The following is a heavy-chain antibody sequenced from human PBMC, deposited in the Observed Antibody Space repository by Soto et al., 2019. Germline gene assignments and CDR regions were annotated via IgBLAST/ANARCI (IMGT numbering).Heavy chain of an antibody. CDR1: GYTFTNYY. J-gene: IGHJ4*02. V-gene: IGHV1-46*03. CDR3: AIDTYGDYYFDN. CDR2: INPSGGRK. Sequence: QVQLVQSGAEVRKPGASVKVSCKASGYTFTNYYIHWVRQAPGQGLEWMGIINPSGGRKSYEQKFQGRVTMTRDTSTSTVYMDLSSLRSEDTAVYYCAIDTYGDYYFDNWGQGTLVTVSS. D-gene: IGHD4-17*01.